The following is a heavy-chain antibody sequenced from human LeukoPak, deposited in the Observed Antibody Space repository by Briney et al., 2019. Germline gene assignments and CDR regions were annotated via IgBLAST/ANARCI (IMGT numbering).Heavy chain of an antibody. V-gene: IGHV4-38-2*02. CDR3: ARGSGYSTSGY. J-gene: IGHJ4*02. CDR1: AYSISSGYY. CDR2: IYYSGST. Sequence: PSETLSLTCTVSAYSISSGYYWGWIRQPPGKGLEWIGSIYYSGSTYYNPSLKSRVTISVDTSKNQFSLKLSSVTAADTAVYYCARGSGYSTSGYWGQGTLVTVSS. D-gene: IGHD3-22*01.